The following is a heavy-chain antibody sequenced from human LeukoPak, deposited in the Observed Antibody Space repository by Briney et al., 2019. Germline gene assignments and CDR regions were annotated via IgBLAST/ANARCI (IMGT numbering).Heavy chain of an antibody. CDR1: GGSISSHY. CDR2: LHYSGIT. CDR3: ARGGYTIASYFDY. D-gene: IGHD5-12*01. V-gene: IGHV4-59*11. Sequence: PSETLSLTCTVSGGSISSHYWSWIRQPPGKGLEWIGCLHYSGITSYNPSLKSRVTISVDTSKSQFSLKLTSVTAADTAVYYCARGGYTIASYFDYWGQGALVTVSS. J-gene: IGHJ4*02.